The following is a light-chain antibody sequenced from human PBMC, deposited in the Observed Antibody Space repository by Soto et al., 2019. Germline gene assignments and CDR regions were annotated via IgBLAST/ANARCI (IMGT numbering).Light chain of an antibody. CDR1: SSNIGSNY. Sequence: QTVVTQPPSASGTPGQRVTISCSGRSSNIGSNYVYWYQQLPGTAPNLMIYEDSHRPSGVSNRFSGSKSGNTASLTISGLQAEDEAAYYCSSYTSSSTPWVFGGGTKLTVL. CDR2: EDS. CDR3: SSYTSSSTPWV. J-gene: IGLJ3*02. V-gene: IGLV1-47*01.